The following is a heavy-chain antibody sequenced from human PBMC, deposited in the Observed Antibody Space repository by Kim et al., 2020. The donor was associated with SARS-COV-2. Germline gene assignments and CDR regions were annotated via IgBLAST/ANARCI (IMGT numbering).Heavy chain of an antibody. CDR3: TRGPYSDYFDF. V-gene: IGHV4-30-2*01. J-gene: IGHJ4*02. Sequence: YPPSLQSRLAISMDTSRNRFSLKLTSVTAADTAVYYCTRGPYSDYFDFWGQGTLVAVSS. D-gene: IGHD4-4*01.